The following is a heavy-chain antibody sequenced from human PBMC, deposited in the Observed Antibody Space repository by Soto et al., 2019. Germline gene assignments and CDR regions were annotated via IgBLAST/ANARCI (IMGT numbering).Heavy chain of an antibody. CDR3: ATRGADYYYYYGMDV. J-gene: IGHJ6*02. CDR2: IDPSDSYT. D-gene: IGHD3-10*01. CDR1: GYSFTSYW. Sequence: GESLKISCNGSGYSFTSYWISWVRQMPGKGLEWMGRIDPSDSYTNYSPSFQGHVTISADKSISTAYLQWSSLKASDTAMYYCATRGADYYYYYGMDVWGQGTTVTVSS. V-gene: IGHV5-10-1*01.